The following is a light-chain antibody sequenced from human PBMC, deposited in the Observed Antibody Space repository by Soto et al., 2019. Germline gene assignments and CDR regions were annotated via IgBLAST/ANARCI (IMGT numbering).Light chain of an antibody. J-gene: IGLJ1*01. CDR2: DNN. CDR3: QSYDSSLTTFV. V-gene: IGLV1-44*01. CDR1: RSNIGTKT. Sequence: QSVLIQPPSVSGTPGQRVTITCSGGRSNIGTKTVNWYQNLPGSAPKLVIYDNNRRPSGVPDRFSGSKSGTSASLAISGLQPEDEADYYCQSYDSSLTTFVFGTGTKLTVL.